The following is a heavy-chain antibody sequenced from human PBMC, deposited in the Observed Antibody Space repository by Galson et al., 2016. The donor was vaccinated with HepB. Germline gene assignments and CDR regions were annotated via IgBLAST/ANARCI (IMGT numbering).Heavy chain of an antibody. V-gene: IGHV3-21*01. CDR2: ISRSSKYI. J-gene: IGHJ5*02. CDR3: ARDRGIAAGGWFDP. Sequence: SLRLSCAASGFTFSNYYMHWVRQAPGRGLEWVSSISRSSKYIYYADSMKGRFTISRDNANNSLFLQMESLRADDTAVYYCARDRGIAAGGWFDPWGQGTQVTVSS. CDR1: GFTFSNYY. D-gene: IGHD6-13*01.